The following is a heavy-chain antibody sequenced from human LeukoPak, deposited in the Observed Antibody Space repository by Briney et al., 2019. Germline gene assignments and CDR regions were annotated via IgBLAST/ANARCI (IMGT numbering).Heavy chain of an antibody. CDR3: ARSGSYWYFDL. Sequence: SETLSLTCTVSGGSISGYYWSWIRQPPGKGLEWIGYIYYSGSTSYNPSLKSRLTISVDTSKSQFSLKLSSVTAADTAVYYCARSGSYWYFDLWGRGTLVIVSS. CDR2: IYYSGST. J-gene: IGHJ2*01. CDR1: GGSISGYY. D-gene: IGHD1-26*01. V-gene: IGHV4-59*01.